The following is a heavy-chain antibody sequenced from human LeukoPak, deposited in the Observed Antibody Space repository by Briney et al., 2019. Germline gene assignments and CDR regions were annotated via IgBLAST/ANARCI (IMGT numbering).Heavy chain of an antibody. CDR3: ARHTPATVGIYFDY. Sequence: SETLSLTCTVSGRSISSNTYYWGWIRQTPEKGLDRIGSIHYSGRTLYNPSLDSRVTISVDTSTHQFSLRLTSVTGADTAVYYCARHTPATVGIYFDYWGQGTLVTVSS. J-gene: IGHJ4*02. CDR1: GRSISSNTYY. V-gene: IGHV4-39*01. D-gene: IGHD1-26*01. CDR2: IHYSGRT.